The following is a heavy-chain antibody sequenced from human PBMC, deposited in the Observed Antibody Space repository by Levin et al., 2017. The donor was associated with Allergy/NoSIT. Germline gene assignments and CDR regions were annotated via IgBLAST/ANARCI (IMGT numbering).Heavy chain of an antibody. CDR1: GGSISSYC. V-gene: IGHV4-4*07. Sequence: GSLRLSCTVSGGSISSYCWSWIRQPAGKGLEWIGRFCTSENTNYNPSLKSRVTMSVDTSKNHFALNLGPVTAADTGVYYCAGADSVGDYYWYFELWGRGTQVTVFS. CDR3: AGADSVGDYYWYFEL. J-gene: IGHJ2*01. D-gene: IGHD2-21*01. CDR2: FCTSENT.